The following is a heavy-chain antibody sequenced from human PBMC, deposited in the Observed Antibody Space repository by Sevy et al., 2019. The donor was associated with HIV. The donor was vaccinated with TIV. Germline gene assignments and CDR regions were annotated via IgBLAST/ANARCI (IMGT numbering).Heavy chain of an antibody. CDR2: INHSGST. CDR3: ARVGVHPGGYSSSWTVDY. Sequence: SETLSLTCAVYGGSFSGYYWSWIRQPPGKGLEWIGEINHSGSTNYNPSLKSRVTISVDTSKNQFSLKLSSVTAADTAVSYCARVGVHPGGYSSSWTVDYWGQGTLVTVSS. V-gene: IGHV4-34*01. CDR1: GGSFSGYY. J-gene: IGHJ4*02. D-gene: IGHD6-13*01.